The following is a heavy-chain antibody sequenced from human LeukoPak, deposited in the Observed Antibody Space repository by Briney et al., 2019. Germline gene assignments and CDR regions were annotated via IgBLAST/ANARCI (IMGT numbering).Heavy chain of an antibody. CDR3: ARVRYGDSPFDY. CDR2: ISSSSSYI. V-gene: IGHV3-21*01. Sequence: GGSLRLSCSASGFTFSSYSMNWIGQAPGKGLEWVSSISSSSSYIYYADSVKGRFTIYRDNAKNSLYQQMNSLRAEDTAVYYCARVRYGDSPFDYWGQGTLVTVSS. J-gene: IGHJ4*02. CDR1: GFTFSSYS. D-gene: IGHD4-17*01.